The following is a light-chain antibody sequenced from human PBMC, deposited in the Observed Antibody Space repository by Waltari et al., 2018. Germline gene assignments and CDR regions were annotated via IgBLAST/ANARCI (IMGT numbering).Light chain of an antibody. Sequence: AIRITQSPSSLSASTGDRVTISCRASQGIGSYLAWYQQKPVRAPNHLFYAASTLQSGVPSRFSGGGSGTDFTLTITCLQSEDFATYYCQQYYDYPRTFGQGTKVEIK. J-gene: IGKJ1*01. CDR2: AAS. CDR3: QQYYDYPRT. V-gene: IGKV1-8*01. CDR1: QGIGSY.